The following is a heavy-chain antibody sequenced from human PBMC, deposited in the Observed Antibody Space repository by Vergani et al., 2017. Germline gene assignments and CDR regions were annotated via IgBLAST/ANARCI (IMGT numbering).Heavy chain of an antibody. D-gene: IGHD1-26*01. CDR3: ARADSGSQGRGDAFDI. Sequence: QVQLVQSGAEVKKPGASVKVSCKASGYTFTGYYMHWVRQAPGQGLEWMGWIIPILGIANYAQKFQGRVTITADKSTSTAYMELSSLRSEDPAVYYCARADSGSQGRGDAFDIWGQGTMVTVSS. J-gene: IGHJ3*02. CDR2: IIPILGIA. CDR1: GYTFTGYY. V-gene: IGHV1-69*09.